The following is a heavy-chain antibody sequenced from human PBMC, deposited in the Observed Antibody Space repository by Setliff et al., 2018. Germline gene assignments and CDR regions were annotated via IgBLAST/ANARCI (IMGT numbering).Heavy chain of an antibody. V-gene: IGHV4-34*12. CDR2: IMDGRDT. J-gene: IGHJ4*02. Sequence: SETLSLTCAASGGTFSDYYWTWIRQPPGKGLEWIGEIMDGRDTVYNPSLNSRVTISFDTSRNQFSLELSSVTAADTAVYYCARHATYYYGSGNLPFDHWAQGSLVTVSS. CDR1: GGTFSDYY. CDR3: ARHATYYYGSGNLPFDH. D-gene: IGHD3-10*01.